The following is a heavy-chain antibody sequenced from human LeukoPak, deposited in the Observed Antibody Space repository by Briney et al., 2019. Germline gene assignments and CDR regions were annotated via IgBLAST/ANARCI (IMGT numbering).Heavy chain of an antibody. CDR1: GFTFSSYG. Sequence: GGTLRLSCAASGFTFSSYGMSWVRQAPGKGLEWVSAISGSGGSTYYADSVKGRFTISRDNAKNSLYLQMNSLRAEDTAVYYCARGPLSGSYLRGFDYWGQGTLVTVSS. D-gene: IGHD3-10*01. CDR3: ARGPLSGSYLRGFDY. J-gene: IGHJ4*02. V-gene: IGHV3-23*01. CDR2: ISGSGGST.